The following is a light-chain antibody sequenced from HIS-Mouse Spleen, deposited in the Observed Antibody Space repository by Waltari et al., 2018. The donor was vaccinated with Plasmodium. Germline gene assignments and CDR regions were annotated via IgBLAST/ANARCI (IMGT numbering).Light chain of an antibody. J-gene: IGLJ3*02. CDR3: CSYAGSSTFV. Sequence: QSALTQPTSVSGSPGQSIPIACPGTSRAVGSYNLVSGYQQHPGKAPKLTIYEASTRPSGVSNRFSGSKSGNTASLTISGLQAEDEADYYCCSYAGSSTFVFGGGTKLTVL. CDR1: SRAVGSYNL. V-gene: IGLV2-23*02. CDR2: EAS.